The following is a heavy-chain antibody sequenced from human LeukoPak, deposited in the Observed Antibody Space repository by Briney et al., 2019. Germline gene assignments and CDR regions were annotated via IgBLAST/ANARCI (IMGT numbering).Heavy chain of an antibody. D-gene: IGHD6-13*01. J-gene: IGHJ4*02. CDR1: GYTFTGYY. V-gene: IGHV1-2*02. CDR3: AGSSGIAAAGIDY. Sequence: ASVKVSCKASGYTFTGYYMHWVRQAPGQGLEWMGWINPNSGGTNYAQKFQGRVTMTRDTSISTAYMELSRLRSDDTAVYYCAGSSGIAAAGIDYWGQGTLVTVSS. CDR2: INPNSGGT.